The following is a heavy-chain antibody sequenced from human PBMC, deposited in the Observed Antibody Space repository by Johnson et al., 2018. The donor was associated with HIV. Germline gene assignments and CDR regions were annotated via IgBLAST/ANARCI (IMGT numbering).Heavy chain of an antibody. Sequence: QVQLVESGGGVVQPGRSLRLSCAASGFTFTTYGMHWVRQAPGKGLEWVAVISYDGSNKYYADSVKGRFTVSRDNSKDTLYLQINSLRPEDTAVYYCARGGGYWEVIAFDIWGQGTMVTVSS. CDR1: GFTFTTYG. J-gene: IGHJ3*02. V-gene: IGHV3-30*03. CDR3: ARGGGYWEVIAFDI. D-gene: IGHD1-26*01. CDR2: ISYDGSNK.